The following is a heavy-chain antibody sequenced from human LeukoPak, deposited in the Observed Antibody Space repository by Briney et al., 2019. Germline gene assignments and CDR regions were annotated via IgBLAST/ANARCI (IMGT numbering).Heavy chain of an antibody. Sequence: GGSLRLSCAASGFSFNTYAMNWVRQAPGKGLEWVSVIYTGGNTYYADSVKGRFTISRDNSKNTLYLQMNSLRVEDTAVYYCARGSTSCTCPTYWGQGTLVTVSS. CDR1: GFSFNTYA. D-gene: IGHD2-2*01. J-gene: IGHJ4*02. CDR3: ARGSTSCTCPTY. V-gene: IGHV3-53*01. CDR2: IYTGGNT.